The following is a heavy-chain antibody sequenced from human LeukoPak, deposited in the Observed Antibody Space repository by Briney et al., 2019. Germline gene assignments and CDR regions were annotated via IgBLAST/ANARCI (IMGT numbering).Heavy chain of an antibody. J-gene: IGHJ4*02. D-gene: IGHD3-3*01. CDR1: GYTLTELS. CDR3: ATYDFWSGYYTH. V-gene: IGHV1-24*01. Sequence: ASVKVSCKVSGYTLTELSMHWVRQAPGKGLEWMGGFDPEDGETIYAQKFQGRVTMTEDTSTDTAYMELSSLRSEDTGVYYCATYDFWSGYYTHWGQGTLVTVSS. CDR2: FDPEDGET.